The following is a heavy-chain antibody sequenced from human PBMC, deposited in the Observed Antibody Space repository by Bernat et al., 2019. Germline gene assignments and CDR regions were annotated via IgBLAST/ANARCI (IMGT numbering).Heavy chain of an antibody. D-gene: IGHD5-18*01. CDR3: ARLDVDTADAFDI. V-gene: IGHV3-53*02. CDR1: GFTVSSNY. J-gene: IGHJ3*02. CDR2: IYSGGSK. Sequence: EVQLVETGGGLIQPGGSLRLSCAASGFTVSSNYMSWVRQAPGKGLEWVSVIYSGGSKYYADSVKGRFTISRDNSKSTLYLQMNSLRAEDTAVYYCARLDVDTADAFDIWGQGTMVTVSS.